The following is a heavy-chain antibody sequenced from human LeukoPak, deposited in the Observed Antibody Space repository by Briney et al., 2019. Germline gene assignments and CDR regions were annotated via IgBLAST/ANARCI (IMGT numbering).Heavy chain of an antibody. CDR2: VYYSGNT. CDR3: ARATSYYSSGYYQEVFDY. CDR1: GGSISSNDYY. V-gene: IGHV4-39*07. J-gene: IGHJ4*02. D-gene: IGHD3-22*01. Sequence: KPSETLSLTCTVSGGSISSNDYYWGWIRQPPGKGLEWIGSVYYSGNTYYNPSLKSRLTISVDRSKNHFSLKLSSLTAADTAVYYCARATSYYSSGYYQEVFDYWGQGTLVTVSS.